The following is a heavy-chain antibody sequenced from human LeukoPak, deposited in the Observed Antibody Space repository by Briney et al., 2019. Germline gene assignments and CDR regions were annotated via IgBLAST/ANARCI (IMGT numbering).Heavy chain of an antibody. V-gene: IGHV1-69*13. J-gene: IGHJ6*03. D-gene: IGHD3-9*01. CDR3: ARRGGYYDILTGYWYYYMDV. CDR2: IIPIFGTA. Sequence: ASVKVSCKASGGTFSSYAISWVRQAPGQGLEWMGGIIPIFGTANYAQKFQGRVTITADESTSTAYMELSSLRSEDTAVYYCARRGGYYDILTGYWYYYMDVWGKGTTVTISS. CDR1: GGTFSSYA.